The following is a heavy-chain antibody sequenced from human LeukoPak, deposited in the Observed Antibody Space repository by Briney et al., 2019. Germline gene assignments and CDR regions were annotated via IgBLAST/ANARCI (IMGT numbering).Heavy chain of an antibody. CDR3: ARVQAMYYYGSGSYYYYYMDV. Sequence: ASVKVSCTASGYTFTGNYIYWVRQAPGQGLEWMGWINPNSGGTNYAQKFQGRVTMTRDTSISTAYLEVRRLRSDDTAVYYCARVQAMYYYGSGSYYYYYMDVWGKGTTVTVSS. CDR2: INPNSGGT. D-gene: IGHD3-10*01. CDR1: GYTFTGNY. V-gene: IGHV1-2*02. J-gene: IGHJ6*03.